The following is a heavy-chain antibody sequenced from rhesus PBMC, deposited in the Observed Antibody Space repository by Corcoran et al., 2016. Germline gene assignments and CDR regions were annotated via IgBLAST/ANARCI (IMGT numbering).Heavy chain of an antibody. Sequence: QVTLKESGPALLKPTQTLTLTCTFSGFSLSTSGMRVSWIRQPPGKALEWLTRIDWDDDKYYSTSLNSMLTISKDTAKNQVVLTMTNMDPVDTATYYCARTRYYGSIYYFDYWGQGVLVTVSS. CDR2: IDWDDDK. D-gene: IGHD4-29*01. CDR1: GFSLSTSGMR. V-gene: IGHV2S2*01. CDR3: ARTRYYGSIYYFDY. J-gene: IGHJ4*01.